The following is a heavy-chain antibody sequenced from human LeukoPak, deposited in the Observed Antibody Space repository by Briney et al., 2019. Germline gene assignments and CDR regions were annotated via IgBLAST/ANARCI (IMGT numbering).Heavy chain of an antibody. CDR2: IIPIFGTA. CDR3: ARLWLSLIDRDY. Sequence: ASVKVSCKASGGTFISYAISWVRQAPGQGLEWMGGIIPIFGTANYAQKFQGRVTITADESTSTAYMELSSLRSEDTAVYYCARLWLSLIDRDYWGQGTLVTVSS. CDR1: GGTFISYA. J-gene: IGHJ4*02. D-gene: IGHD3-22*01. V-gene: IGHV1-69*13.